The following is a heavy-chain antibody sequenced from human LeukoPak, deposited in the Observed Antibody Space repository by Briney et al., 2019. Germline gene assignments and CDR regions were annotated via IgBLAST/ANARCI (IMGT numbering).Heavy chain of an antibody. D-gene: IGHD6-13*01. V-gene: IGHV4-34*01. CDR3: ARGRAAAGDFDY. CDR2: INHSGST. CDR1: GGSFSGYY. J-gene: IGHJ4*02. Sequence: SETLSLTCAVYGGSFSGYYWSWIRQPPGKGLEWIGEINHSGSTNYNPSLKSRVTISVDTSKNQFSLKLSSVTAADTAVYYCARGRAAAGDFDYWGQGTLVTVSS.